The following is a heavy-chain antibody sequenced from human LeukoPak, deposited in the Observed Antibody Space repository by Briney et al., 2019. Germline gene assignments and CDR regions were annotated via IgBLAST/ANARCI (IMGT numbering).Heavy chain of an antibody. CDR1: GFTFSNYW. CDR2: IKGSDK. V-gene: IGHV3-7*01. Sequence: GGSLRLSCVGSGFTFSNYWMNWVRQAPGKGLEWVANIKGSDKGHVDSVKGRFRVSRDDARNSLYLQMDSLRAEDTAVYYCARDVDWNYDLWGQGTVVRVSS. CDR3: ARDVDWNYDL. J-gene: IGHJ4*02. D-gene: IGHD1-7*01.